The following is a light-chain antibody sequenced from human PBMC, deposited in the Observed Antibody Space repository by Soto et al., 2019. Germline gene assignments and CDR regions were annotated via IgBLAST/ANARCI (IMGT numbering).Light chain of an antibody. CDR2: EVS. CDR3: SSYAGSNNYV. CDR1: SSDVGGYNY. J-gene: IGLJ1*01. V-gene: IGLV2-8*01. Sequence: QSVLTQPPPASGSPGQSVTISCPGTSSDVGGYNYVSWYQQHPGKAPKLMIYEVSKRPSGVPDRFSGSKSGNTASLTVSGLQAEDEADYYCSSYAGSNNYVFGTGTKVTVL.